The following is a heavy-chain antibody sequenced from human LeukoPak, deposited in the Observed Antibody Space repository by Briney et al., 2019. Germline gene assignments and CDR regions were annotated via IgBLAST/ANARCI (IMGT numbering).Heavy chain of an antibody. CDR2: IIPIFGTA. V-gene: IGHV1-69*13. J-gene: IGHJ5*02. D-gene: IGHD3-10*01. CDR3: ARSSAELLWFGES. Sequence: SVKVSCKASGGTFSSYAISWVRQAPGQGLEWMGGIIPIFGTANYAQKFQGRVTITADESTSTAYMELSSLRSEDTAVCYCARSSAELLWFGESWGQGTLVTVSS. CDR1: GGTFSSYA.